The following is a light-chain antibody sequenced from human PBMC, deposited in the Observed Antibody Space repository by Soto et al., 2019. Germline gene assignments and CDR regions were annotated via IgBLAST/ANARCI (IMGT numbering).Light chain of an antibody. CDR2: GAS. Sequence: EIVLTQSPGTLSLSPGERATLSCRASQSVSSSYLAWYQQKPGQAPRLLIYGASSRATGIPDRFSGSGSGTDFTLTISRLEPEYFAVYYCQQYPGTFGQGTKVEIK. CDR1: QSVSSSY. CDR3: QQYPGT. V-gene: IGKV3-20*01. J-gene: IGKJ1*01.